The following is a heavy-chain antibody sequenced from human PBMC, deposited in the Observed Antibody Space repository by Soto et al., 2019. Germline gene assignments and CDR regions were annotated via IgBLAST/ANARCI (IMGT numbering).Heavy chain of an antibody. Sequence: GGSLRLSCAASGFTVSSNYMSWVRQAPGKGLEWVSAISGSGGSTYYADSVKGRFTISRDNSKNTLYLQMNSLRAEDTAVYYCAKVLQLWCLDYXGQGTLVTVSS. CDR1: GFTVSSNY. CDR3: AKVLQLWCLDY. D-gene: IGHD5-18*01. CDR2: ISGSGGST. V-gene: IGHV3-23*01. J-gene: IGHJ4*02.